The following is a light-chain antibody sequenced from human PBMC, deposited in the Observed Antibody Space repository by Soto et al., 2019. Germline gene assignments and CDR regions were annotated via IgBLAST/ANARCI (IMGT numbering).Light chain of an antibody. Sequence: QSALTQPASVFGCPGQSITISCSGTNSDVGGYNYVSWYQQHPGKAPKLMIYDVSYRPSGISNRFSGSKSDNTASLTISGLQAEDEADYYCSSYTTSSLYVFGTGTKVTVL. V-gene: IGLV2-14*01. CDR2: DVS. CDR1: NSDVGGYNY. J-gene: IGLJ1*01. CDR3: SSYTTSSLYV.